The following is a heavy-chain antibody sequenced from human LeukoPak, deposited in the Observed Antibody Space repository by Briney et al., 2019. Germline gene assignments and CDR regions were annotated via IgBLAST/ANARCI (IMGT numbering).Heavy chain of an antibody. CDR3: AKEQTLRADFDY. Sequence: GGSLRLSGAASGFTFSSYAMSWVRQAPGEELEWVSAISGSGGYTYYADSVKGRFTISRDNSKNTLYLQMNSLRAEDTAVYYCAKEQTLRADFDYWGQGTLVTVSS. J-gene: IGHJ4*02. D-gene: IGHD4-17*01. CDR2: ISGSGGYT. V-gene: IGHV3-23*01. CDR1: GFTFSSYA.